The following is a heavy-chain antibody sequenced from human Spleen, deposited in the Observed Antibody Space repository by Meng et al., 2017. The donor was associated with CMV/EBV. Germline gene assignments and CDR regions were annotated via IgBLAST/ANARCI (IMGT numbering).Heavy chain of an antibody. CDR2: INPNSGGT. Sequence: ASVKVSCKASGYTFTGYYIHWVRQAPGQGLEWMGWINPNSGGTNYALKFQGRVTMTRDTSINTAYMDLSRLRSDDTAVYYCARQHYDSLMGDAFDLWGQGTMVTVSS. J-gene: IGHJ3*01. CDR1: GYTFTGYY. V-gene: IGHV1-2*02. D-gene: IGHD3-3*01. CDR3: ARQHYDSLMGDAFDL.